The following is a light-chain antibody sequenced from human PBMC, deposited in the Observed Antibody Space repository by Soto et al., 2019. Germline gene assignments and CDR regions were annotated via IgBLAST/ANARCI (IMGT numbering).Light chain of an antibody. V-gene: IGLV1-40*01. CDR1: SSNIGAPYD. CDR3: QSYDSSLSGSL. CDR2: GNN. Sequence: QSVLTQPPSVSGAPGQRVTISCTRSSSNIGAPYDVHWYQMLPGTAPKLLIYGNNNRPSGVHDRFSGSKSGTSASLAITGLQDDDEADYYCQSYDSSLSGSLFGGGTKLTVL. J-gene: IGLJ3*02.